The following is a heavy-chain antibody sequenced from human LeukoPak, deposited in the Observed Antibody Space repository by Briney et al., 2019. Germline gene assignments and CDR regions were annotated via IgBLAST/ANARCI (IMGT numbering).Heavy chain of an antibody. CDR3: ARVAYSSGWYPPVNWFDP. CDR1: GFTFDDYA. Sequence: GSSLRLSCAASGFTFDDYAMHWVRQAPGKGLEWVSGINWNGGSPGYADSVKGRFTISRDNAKNSLYLQMNSLGAEDTALYHCARVAYSSGWYPPVNWFDPWGQGTLVTVSS. J-gene: IGHJ5*02. D-gene: IGHD6-19*01. V-gene: IGHV3-20*01. CDR2: INWNGGSP.